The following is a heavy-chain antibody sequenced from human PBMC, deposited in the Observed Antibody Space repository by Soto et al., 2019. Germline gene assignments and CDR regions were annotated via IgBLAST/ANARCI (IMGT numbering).Heavy chain of an antibody. V-gene: IGHV3-30*03. J-gene: IGHJ4*02. CDR1: GFTFSSYG. CDR2: ISYDGSNK. Sequence: QVQLVESGGGVVQPGRSLRLSCAASGFTFSSYGMHWVRQAPGKGLEWVAVISYDGSNKYYADSVKGRFTISRDNSKNTLYLQVNSLRAEDTAVYYCATDGGSYHEGYFDYWGQGTLVTVSS. CDR3: ATDGGSYHEGYFDY. D-gene: IGHD1-26*01.